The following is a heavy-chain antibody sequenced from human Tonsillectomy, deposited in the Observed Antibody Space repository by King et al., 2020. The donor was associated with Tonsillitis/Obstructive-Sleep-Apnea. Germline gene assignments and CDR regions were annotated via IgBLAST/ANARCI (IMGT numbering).Heavy chain of an antibody. V-gene: IGHV1-18*01. CDR2: ISADNGNT. Sequence: QLVQSAAEVKKPGASVKVSCKASGYTFTSYGVSWVRQAPGQGPEWMGWISADNGNTNYAQKFQGRVTMTTDTSTSTAYMELRSLRSDDTAVYYCARKPLRGSRIDYYYYYMDVWGKGTTVTVSS. CDR3: ARKPLRGSRIDYYYYYMDV. D-gene: IGHD3-16*01. CDR1: GYTFTSYG. J-gene: IGHJ6*03.